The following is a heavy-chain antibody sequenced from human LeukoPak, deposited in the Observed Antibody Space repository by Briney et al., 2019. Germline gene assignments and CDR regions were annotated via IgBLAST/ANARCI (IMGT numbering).Heavy chain of an antibody. Sequence: SQTLSLTCTVSGGSISSNSNYYWSWIRQPAGKGLEWIGRIYTSGSTSYNPSLKSRVTISIDMSKNQFSLKPSSVTAADTAVYYCARDSHYYDSSGYYGFDYWGQGTLVTVSS. CDR3: ARDSHYYDSSGYYGFDY. J-gene: IGHJ4*02. CDR2: IYTSGST. D-gene: IGHD3-22*01. V-gene: IGHV4-61*02. CDR1: GGSISSNSNYY.